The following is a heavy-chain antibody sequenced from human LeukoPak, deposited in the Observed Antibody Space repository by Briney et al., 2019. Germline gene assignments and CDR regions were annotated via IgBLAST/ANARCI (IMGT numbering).Heavy chain of an antibody. Sequence: PGRSLRLTCAASGFTFSSYAMHWVRQAPGKGLEWVAVISYDGSNKYYADSVKGRFTISRDNSKNTLYLQMNSLGAEDTAVYYCARDSFAVVTATPGGYWGQGTLVTVSS. D-gene: IGHD2-21*02. V-gene: IGHV3-30*04. CDR3: ARDSFAVVTATPGGY. CDR2: ISYDGSNK. J-gene: IGHJ4*02. CDR1: GFTFSSYA.